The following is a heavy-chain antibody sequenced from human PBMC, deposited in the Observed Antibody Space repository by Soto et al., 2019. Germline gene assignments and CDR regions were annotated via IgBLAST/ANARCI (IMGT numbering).Heavy chain of an antibody. D-gene: IGHD3-3*01. Sequence: SVKVSCKASGFTFTSSAVQWVRQARGQRLEWIGWIVVGSGNTNYAQKFQERVTITRDMSTSTDYMELSSLRSEDTAVYYCEAGLNGGYYDFWSGFATLRYYGMDVWGQGTTVTVSS. J-gene: IGHJ6*02. V-gene: IGHV1-58*01. CDR1: GFTFTSSA. CDR2: IVVGSGNT. CDR3: EAGLNGGYYDFWSGFATLRYYGMDV.